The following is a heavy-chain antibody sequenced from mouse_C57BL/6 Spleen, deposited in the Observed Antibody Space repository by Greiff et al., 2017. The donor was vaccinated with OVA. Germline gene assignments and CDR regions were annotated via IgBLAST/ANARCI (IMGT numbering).Heavy chain of an antibody. D-gene: IGHD3-3*01. V-gene: IGHV1-7*01. CDR2: INPSSGYT. CDR1: GYTFTSYW. Sequence: VHLPPSWPELAKPGASVKLSCKASGYTFTSYWMHWVKQRPGQGLEWIGYINPSSGYTKYNQKFKDKATLTADKSASTAYMQLSSLTYEDSAVYYCARRDGYYAMDYWGQGTSVTVSS. CDR3: ARRDGYYAMDY. J-gene: IGHJ4*01.